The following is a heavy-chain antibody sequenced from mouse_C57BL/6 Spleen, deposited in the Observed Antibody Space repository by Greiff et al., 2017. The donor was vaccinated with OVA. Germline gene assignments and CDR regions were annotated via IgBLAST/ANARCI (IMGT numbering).Heavy chain of an antibody. J-gene: IGHJ1*03. V-gene: IGHV6-3*01. Sequence: EVMLVESGGGLVQPGGSMKLSCVASGFTFSNYWMNWVRQSPEKGLEWVAQIRLKSDNYATHYAESVKGRFTISRDDSKNSVYLHMNNLRAEDTGIYYCTVYGRGYFDVWGTGTTVTVSS. CDR2: IRLKSDNYAT. D-gene: IGHD1-1*01. CDR3: TVYGRGYFDV. CDR1: GFTFSNYW.